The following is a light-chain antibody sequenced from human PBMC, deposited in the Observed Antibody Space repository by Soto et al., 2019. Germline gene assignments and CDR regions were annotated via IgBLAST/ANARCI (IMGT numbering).Light chain of an antibody. CDR2: EVS. V-gene: IGLV2-14*01. CDR1: SSDVGGYNY. CDR3: SSYTSSSTPRV. Sequence: SALTHPASVSWSPGQSITISCTGTSSDVGGYNYVSWYQQHPGKAPKLMIYEVSNRPSGVSNRFSGSKSGNTASLTISGLQAEDEADYYCSSYTSSSTPRVFGTGTKVTVL. J-gene: IGLJ1*01.